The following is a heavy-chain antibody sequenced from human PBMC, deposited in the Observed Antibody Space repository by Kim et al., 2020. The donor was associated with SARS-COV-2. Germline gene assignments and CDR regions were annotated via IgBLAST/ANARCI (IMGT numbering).Heavy chain of an antibody. CDR3: AKRKDDYIWGSYRSYYMDV. CDR2: ISGSGGST. Sequence: GGSLRLSCAASGFTFSSYAMSWVHQAPGKGLEWVSAISGSGGSTYYADSVKGRFTISRDNSKNTLYLQMNSLRAEDTAVYYCAKRKDDYIWGSYRSYYMDVWGKGTTVTVSS. CDR1: GFTFSSYA. V-gene: IGHV3-23*01. D-gene: IGHD3-16*02. J-gene: IGHJ6*03.